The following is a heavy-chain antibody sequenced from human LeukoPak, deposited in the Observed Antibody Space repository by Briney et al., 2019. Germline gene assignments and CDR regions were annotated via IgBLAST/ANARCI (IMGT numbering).Heavy chain of an antibody. CDR3: TRGNWNYAH. V-gene: IGHV4-59*01. D-gene: IGHD1-7*01. J-gene: IGHJ4*02. Sequence: SETLSLTCSVSGSSMNSFYWTWIRQPPGKGLEWIGCVHYSGTTNYNPSLKSRVTISVDTSKNQFSLNLTSATAADTAAYYCTRGNWNYAHWGPGSLVTVSA. CDR1: GSSMNSFY. CDR2: VHYSGTT.